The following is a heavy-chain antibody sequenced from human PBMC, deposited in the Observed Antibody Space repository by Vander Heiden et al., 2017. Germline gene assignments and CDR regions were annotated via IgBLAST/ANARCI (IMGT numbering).Heavy chain of an antibody. CDR2: IIPIFGTA. V-gene: IGHV1-69*01. J-gene: IGHJ4*02. D-gene: IGHD3-16*02. Sequence: QVQLVQSGAEVKKPGSSVKVSCKASGGTFSSNAISWVRQAPGQGLEWMGGIIPIFGTANYAQKFQGRVTITADESTSTAYMELSSLRSEDTAVYYCARSLITFGGVIAKNFDYWGQGTLVTVSS. CDR3: ARSLITFGGVIAKNFDY. CDR1: GGTFSSNA.